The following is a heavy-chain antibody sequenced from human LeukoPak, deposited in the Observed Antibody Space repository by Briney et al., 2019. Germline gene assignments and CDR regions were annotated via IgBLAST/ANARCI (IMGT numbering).Heavy chain of an antibody. Sequence: SETLSLTCTVSGGSISSYYWSWIRQPPGKGLEWIGYIYYSGSTNYNPSLKSRVTIPVDTSKNQFSLKLSSVTAADTAVYYCARARAAAPDYWGQGTLVTVSS. CDR3: ARARAAAPDY. D-gene: IGHD2-2*01. V-gene: IGHV4-59*12. CDR2: IYYSGST. J-gene: IGHJ4*02. CDR1: GGSISSYY.